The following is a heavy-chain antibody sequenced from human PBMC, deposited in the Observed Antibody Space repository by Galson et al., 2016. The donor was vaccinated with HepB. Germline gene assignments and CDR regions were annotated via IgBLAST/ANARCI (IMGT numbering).Heavy chain of an antibody. CDR1: GFTFSRSA. CDR3: ARDRGIAAGGWFDP. CDR2: ISSSSKYI. V-gene: IGHV3-21*01. D-gene: IGHD6-13*01. J-gene: IGHJ5*02. Sequence: SLRLSCAASGFTFSRSAMSWVRQAPGKGLEWVSSISSSSKYIYYADSVKGRFTISRANANNPLFLQMNSLRAEDTAVYFCARDRGIAAGGWFDPWGQGTQVTVSS.